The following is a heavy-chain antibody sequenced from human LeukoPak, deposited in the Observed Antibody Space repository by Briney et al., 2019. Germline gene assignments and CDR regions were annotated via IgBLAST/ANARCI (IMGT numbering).Heavy chain of an antibody. Sequence: GEPLKISCKGSGYSFTSYWITWVRQMPGKGLEWMGIIDPSVSYTNYSPSFQGHVTISADKSITTACLQWSSLKASDTAMYYCARHDCSGGRCYVDYWGQGTLVTVSS. J-gene: IGHJ4*02. V-gene: IGHV5-10-1*01. CDR1: GYSFTSYW. D-gene: IGHD2-15*01. CDR2: IDPSVSYT. CDR3: ARHDCSGGRCYVDY.